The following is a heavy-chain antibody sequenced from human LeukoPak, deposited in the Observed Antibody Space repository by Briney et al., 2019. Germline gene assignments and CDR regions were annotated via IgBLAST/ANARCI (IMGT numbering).Heavy chain of an antibody. CDR2: IWYDGSEQ. CDR1: GFTFSTYA. Sequence: GRSLRLSCAASGFTFSTYAIHWVRQAPGKGLEWVAVIWYDGSEQYYADSVKGRFIISRDNSKSTSDLHYCAREGDSRWGELSPWGQGTLVTVSA. V-gene: IGHV3-33*01. CDR3: P. D-gene: IGHD3-16*02. J-gene: IGHJ1*01.